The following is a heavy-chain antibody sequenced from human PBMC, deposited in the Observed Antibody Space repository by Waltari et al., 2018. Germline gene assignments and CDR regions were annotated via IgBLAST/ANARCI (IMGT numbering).Heavy chain of an antibody. CDR3: ARVATKTYSSPVPGRPYYYGMDV. D-gene: IGHD3-22*01. CDR2: ISSDGSTI. Sequence: EEQLVESGGGLAQPGESLRLSCAASGFTFSRYWMDWVRQAPGKGLVCVSRISSDGSTITYADSVKGRFTISRDNAKNTLYVQMNRLRAEDTAVYYCARVATKTYSSPVPGRPYYYGMDVWGQGTTVTVSS. V-gene: IGHV3-74*01. J-gene: IGHJ6*02. CDR1: GFTFSRYW.